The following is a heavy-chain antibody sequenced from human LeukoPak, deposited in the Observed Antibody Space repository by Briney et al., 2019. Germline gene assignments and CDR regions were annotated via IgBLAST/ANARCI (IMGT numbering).Heavy chain of an antibody. J-gene: IGHJ4*02. V-gene: IGHV4-34*01. CDR3: ARDITGSFDY. D-gene: IGHD1-14*01. CDR2: INHSGST. Sequence: PSETLSLTCTVSGGSLSSYYWSWIRQPPGKGLEWIGEINHSGSTNYNPSLKSRVTISVDTPKNQFSLKPSSVTAADTAVYYCARDITGSFDYWGQGNLVTVSS. CDR1: GGSLSSYY.